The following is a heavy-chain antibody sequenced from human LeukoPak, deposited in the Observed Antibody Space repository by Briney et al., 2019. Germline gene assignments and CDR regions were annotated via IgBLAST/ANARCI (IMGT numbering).Heavy chain of an antibody. D-gene: IGHD3-10*01. V-gene: IGHV3-23*01. Sequence: GGSLRLSCAASGFTFSKNAMTWVRQAPGKGLEWVSSMSDSGGATYYAASVKGRFTISRDNSENTLYLQMNSLGADDTAVYYCARAGNTAWTAVDYWGQGTLVTVSS. CDR1: GFTFSKNA. CDR3: ARAGNTAWTAVDY. CDR2: MSDSGGAT. J-gene: IGHJ4*02.